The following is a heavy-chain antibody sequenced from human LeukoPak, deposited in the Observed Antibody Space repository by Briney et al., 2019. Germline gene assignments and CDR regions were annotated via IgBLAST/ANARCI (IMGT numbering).Heavy chain of an antibody. CDR3: VVVHSLNFDY. CDR1: GFTFSSYA. J-gene: IGHJ4*02. CDR2: IKQDGSEK. D-gene: IGHD3-22*01. Sequence: GGSLRLSCAASGFTFSSYAMSWVRQAPGKGLEWVANIKQDGSEKYYVDSVKGRFTISRDNAKNSLYLQMNSLRAEDTAVYYCVVVHSLNFDYWGQGTLVTVSS. V-gene: IGHV3-7*01.